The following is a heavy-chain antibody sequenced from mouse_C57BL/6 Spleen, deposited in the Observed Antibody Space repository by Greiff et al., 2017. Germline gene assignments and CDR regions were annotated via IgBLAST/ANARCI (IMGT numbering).Heavy chain of an antibody. CDR3: ARRYYYGSSYWYFDV. D-gene: IGHD1-1*01. Sequence: EVKLMESGGGLVQPGGSLKLSCAASGFTFSDYYMYWVRQTPEKRLEWVAYIRNGGGSTYYPHTVKGRFTIYRDNAKNTLYLQMRRLKSEPTAMYYSARRYYYGSSYWYFDVWGTGTTVTVSS. J-gene: IGHJ1*03. CDR1: GFTFSDYY. CDR2: IRNGGGST. V-gene: IGHV5-12*01.